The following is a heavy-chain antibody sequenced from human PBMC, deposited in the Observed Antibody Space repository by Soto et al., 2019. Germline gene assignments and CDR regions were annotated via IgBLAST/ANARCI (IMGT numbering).Heavy chain of an antibody. CDR1: GGSLSSYY. CDR2: VYYSGNT. Sequence: QVQLQESGPGLVKPAETLSLTCTVSGGSLSSYYWTWIRQPPGKGLEWIGYVYYSGNTNYNPSLNSLDPISVDTSRIQFSLKLGSFTAADTAVYYFAELPWADYGGIFDPWGQGTLVTVSS. CDR3: AELPWADYGGIFDP. J-gene: IGHJ5*02. V-gene: IGHV4-59*01. D-gene: IGHD4-17*01.